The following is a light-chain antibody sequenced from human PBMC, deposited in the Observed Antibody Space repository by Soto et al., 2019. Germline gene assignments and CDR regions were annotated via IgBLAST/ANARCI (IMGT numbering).Light chain of an antibody. CDR3: AAWDDSLNGPV. V-gene: IGLV1-44*01. Sequence: QSVLTQPPSVSGTPGQRVTISCSGSRSNIGDNTVNWYQQLPGTAPKLLVYYSNQRPSGVPDRFSGSKSGTSASLAISGLQSEYEADYYCAAWDDSLNGPVFGGGTKVTVL. CDR1: RSNIGDNT. J-gene: IGLJ2*01. CDR2: YSN.